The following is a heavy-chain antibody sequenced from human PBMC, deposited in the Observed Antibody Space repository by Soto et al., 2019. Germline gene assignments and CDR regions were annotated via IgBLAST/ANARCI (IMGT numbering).Heavy chain of an antibody. CDR3: ARDLPPVDY. J-gene: IGHJ4*02. CDR2: IIPIFRTP. Sequence: QVQLVQSGAEVVKPGSSVKVSCKASGDTFDTFAISWVRQAPGQGLEWMGGIIPIFRTPDYGQKFQGRVTITADESTSTAYMELRSLRSDDTAVYYCARDLPPVDYWGQGTLVTVSS. CDR1: GDTFDTFA. V-gene: IGHV1-69*12.